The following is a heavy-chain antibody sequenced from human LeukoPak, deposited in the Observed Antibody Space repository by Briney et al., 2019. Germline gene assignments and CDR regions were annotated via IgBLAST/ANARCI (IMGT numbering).Heavy chain of an antibody. J-gene: IGHJ3*02. CDR1: GGSISSSSYY. D-gene: IGHD5-18*01. CDR3: ARLQAAMVTFFAFDI. Sequence: SETLSLTCTVSGGSISSSSYYWGWIRQPPGKGLEWIGSIYYSGSTYYNPSLRSRVTISVDTSKNQFSLKLSSVTAADTAVYYCARLQAAMVTFFAFDIWGQGTMVTVSS. V-gene: IGHV4-39*01. CDR2: IYYSGST.